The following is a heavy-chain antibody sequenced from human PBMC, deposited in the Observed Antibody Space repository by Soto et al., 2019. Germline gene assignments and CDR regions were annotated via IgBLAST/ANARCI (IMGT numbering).Heavy chain of an antibody. CDR1: GGSISSYY. Sequence: QVQLQESGPGLVKPSETLSLTCTVSGGSISSYYWSWIRQPPGKGLEWIGYIYYSGSTNYNPSLKSGVTISVDTSKNPFSLKLSSVTAAATAVYYCARVWGYCFDYWGQGTLVTVSS. J-gene: IGHJ4*02. D-gene: IGHD2-21*01. CDR3: ARVWGYCFDY. V-gene: IGHV4-59*01. CDR2: IYYSGST.